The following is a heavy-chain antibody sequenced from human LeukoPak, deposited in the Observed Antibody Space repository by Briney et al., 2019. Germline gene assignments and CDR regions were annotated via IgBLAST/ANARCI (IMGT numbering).Heavy chain of an antibody. CDR3: ATGVKLYGSGGSCPNGFDP. CDR2: IIPNFGTA. CDR1: GGTFSSYA. V-gene: IGHV1-69*06. Sequence: GASVKVSCKASGGTFSSYAISWVRQAPGQGLEWMGGIIPNFGTANYAQKFQGRVTITADKSTSTAYMELSSLRFEDTAVYYCATGVKLYGSGGSCPNGFDPWGQGTLVTVSS. J-gene: IGHJ5*02. D-gene: IGHD2-15*01.